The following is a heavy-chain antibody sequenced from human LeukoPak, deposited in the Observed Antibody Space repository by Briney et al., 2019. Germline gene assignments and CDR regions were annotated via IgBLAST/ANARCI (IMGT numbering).Heavy chain of an antibody. V-gene: IGHV4-4*02. CDR3: ARVVVAATGFSYYYYGMDV. Sequence: SETLSLTCAVSGGSIKSNNWWSWVRQPPGKGLEWIGEIYHSGSTNYNPSLESRVTVSVDKSKNQFSLDLTSVTAADTAVYYCARVVVAATGFSYYYYGMDVWGQGTTVTVSS. J-gene: IGHJ6*02. CDR1: GGSIKSNNW. D-gene: IGHD2-15*01. CDR2: IYHSGST.